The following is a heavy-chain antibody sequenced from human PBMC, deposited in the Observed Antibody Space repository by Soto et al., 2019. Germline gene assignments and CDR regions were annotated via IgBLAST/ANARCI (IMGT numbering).Heavy chain of an antibody. V-gene: IGHV4-59*08. D-gene: IGHD2-21*02. CDR1: GGSISSYY. CDR3: ARHPSDFWFDP. J-gene: IGHJ5*02. CDR2: IYYSGST. Sequence: PSETLSLTCTVSGGSISSYYWSWIRQPPGKGLEWIGSIYYSGSTNYNPSLKSRVTVSVDTSKNQFSLKLSSVTAADTAVYYCARHPSDFWFDPWGQGTLVTGSS.